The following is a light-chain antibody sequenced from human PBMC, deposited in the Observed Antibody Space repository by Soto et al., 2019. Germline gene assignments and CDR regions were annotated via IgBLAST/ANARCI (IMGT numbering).Light chain of an antibody. CDR3: QQYDNLPWT. CDR1: QDISNY. CDR2: DAS. V-gene: IGKV1-33*01. J-gene: IGKJ1*01. Sequence: DIQMNQSPYSLSASVGDRVTITCQASQDISNYLNWYQQKPGKAPKLLIYDASNLETGVPSRFSGSGSGTDGTFTISSLQKEDIATYYCQQYDNLPWTFGQGTKVDIK.